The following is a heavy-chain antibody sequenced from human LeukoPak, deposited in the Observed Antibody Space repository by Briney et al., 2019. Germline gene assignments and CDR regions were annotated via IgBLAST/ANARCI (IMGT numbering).Heavy chain of an antibody. CDR2: IIPMSGRS. CDR3: AREDHTANNWFDP. V-gene: IGHV1-69*05. CDR1: GGSFSSYG. Sequence: SVKVSCKASGGSFSSYGIIWVRQAPGQGLEWMGGIIPMSGRSNYAQKFQGRVTISTDESTSTAYMEMSSLRSEDTAVYYCAREDHTANNWFDPWGQGTLVTVSS. D-gene: IGHD5-18*01. J-gene: IGHJ5*02.